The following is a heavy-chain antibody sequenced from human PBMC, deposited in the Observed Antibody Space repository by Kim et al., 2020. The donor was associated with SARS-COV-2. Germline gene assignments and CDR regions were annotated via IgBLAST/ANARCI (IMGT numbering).Heavy chain of an antibody. Sequence: YNPSPTGQVTISVDTSKNQFSLKLSSGTAADTAVYYCARSRVVVRGAFDIWGQGTMVTVSS. J-gene: IGHJ3*02. D-gene: IGHD3-10*01. CDR3: ARSRVVVRGAFDI. V-gene: IGHV4-39*07.